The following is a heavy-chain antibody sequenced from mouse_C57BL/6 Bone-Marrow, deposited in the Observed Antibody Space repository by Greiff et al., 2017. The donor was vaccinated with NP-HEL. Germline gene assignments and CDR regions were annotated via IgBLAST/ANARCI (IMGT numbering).Heavy chain of an antibody. CDR2: INPSSGYT. CDR1: GYTFTSYW. Sequence: QVHVKQSGAELAKPGASVKLSCKASGYTFTSYWMHWVKQRPGQGLEWIGYINPSSGYTKYNQKFKDKATLTADKSSSTAYMPLSSLTYEDAAVYYCARGYSSVAWFAYWGQGTLVTVSA. J-gene: IGHJ3*01. V-gene: IGHV1-7*01. CDR3: ARGYSSVAWFAY. D-gene: IGHD1-1*02.